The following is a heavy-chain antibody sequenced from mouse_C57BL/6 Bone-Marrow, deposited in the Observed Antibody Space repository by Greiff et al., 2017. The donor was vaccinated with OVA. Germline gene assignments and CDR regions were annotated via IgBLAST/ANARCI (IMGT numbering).Heavy chain of an antibody. CDR1: GFTFSDYG. CDR3: ERPLIYDYGSSYGYLAD. J-gene: IGHJ3*01. Sequence: EVKLVESGGGLVKPGGSLKLSCAASGFTFSDYGMHWVRQAPEKGLEWVAYISSGSSTIYYADTVQGRFTISRDNAKNTVLLQRTRLRSEGTAMYYSERPLIYDYGSSYGYLADWGQGTLVTDSA. CDR2: ISSGSSTI. V-gene: IGHV5-17*01. D-gene: IGHD1-1*01.